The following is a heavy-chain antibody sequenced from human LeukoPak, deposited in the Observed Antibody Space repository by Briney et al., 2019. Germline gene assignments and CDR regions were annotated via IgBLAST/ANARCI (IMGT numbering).Heavy chain of an antibody. J-gene: IGHJ4*02. Sequence: PSETLSLTCTVSGGSISSDAYYWGWVRQSPGKGLEWIGSSYYNGDSYYNPSLQGRVAIFVDTSRDQFSLYLYSVTAADTALYYCARHISANTGYFDYCGQGTLVTVSS. CDR2: SYYNGDS. V-gene: IGHV4-39*01. CDR3: ARHISANTGYFDY. CDR1: GGSISSDAYY.